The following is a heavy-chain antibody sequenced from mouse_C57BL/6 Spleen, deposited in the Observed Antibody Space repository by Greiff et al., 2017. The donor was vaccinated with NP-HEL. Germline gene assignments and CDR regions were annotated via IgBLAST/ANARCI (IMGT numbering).Heavy chain of an antibody. CDR1: GFTFSDYY. CDR3: ARDYYGSSYAGAWFAY. J-gene: IGHJ3*01. Sequence: EVQVVESGGGLVQPGGSLKLSCAASGFTFSDYYMYWVRQTPEKRLEWVAYISNGGGSTYYPDTVKGRFTISRDNAKNTLYLQMSRLKSEDTAMYYCARDYYGSSYAGAWFAYWGQGTLVTVSA. CDR2: ISNGGGST. V-gene: IGHV5-12*01. D-gene: IGHD1-1*01.